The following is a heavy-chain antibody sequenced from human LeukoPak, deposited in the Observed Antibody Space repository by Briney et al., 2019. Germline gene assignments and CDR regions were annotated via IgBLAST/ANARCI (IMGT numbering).Heavy chain of an antibody. D-gene: IGHD2-2*01. Sequence: ASVKVSCKVSGYTLTELSMHWVRQAPGKGREWMGGFDPEDGETIYAQKFQGRVTMTEDTSTDTAYMELSSLRSEDTAVYYCATAPIQLLHFTNGWFDPWGQGTLVTVSS. J-gene: IGHJ5*02. CDR1: GYTLTELS. V-gene: IGHV1-24*01. CDR3: ATAPIQLLHFTNGWFDP. CDR2: FDPEDGET.